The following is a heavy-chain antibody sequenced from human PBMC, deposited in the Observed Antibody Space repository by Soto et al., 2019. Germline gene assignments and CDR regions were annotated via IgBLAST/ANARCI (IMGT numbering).Heavy chain of an antibody. CDR2: IYPGDSDT. V-gene: IGHV5-51*01. CDR3: VVYSSSSGRHFDY. D-gene: IGHD6-6*01. Sequence: PGESLKISCRGSGYSFSTYWIAWVRQMPGKGLEWMGIIYPGDSDTRYSPSFQGQVTISADKSITTAYLQWRSLKASDTAIYYCVVYSSSSGRHFDYWGQGTLVTVSS. CDR1: GYSFSTYW. J-gene: IGHJ4*02.